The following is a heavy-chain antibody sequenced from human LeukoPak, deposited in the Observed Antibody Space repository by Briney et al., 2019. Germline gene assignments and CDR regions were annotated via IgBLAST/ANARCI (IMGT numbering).Heavy chain of an antibody. CDR2: ISRSGGHI. V-gene: IGHV3-64*01. D-gene: IGHD2-2*01. CDR1: GFTFSSYA. CDR3: AKLEGYCSSSTCHGNWYFDR. J-gene: IGHJ2*01. Sequence: GGSLRLSCAASGFTFSSYAIHWGRQATGKGLKYVSAISRSGGHIYYANSVEGRFTISRDNSKNTLYLKMNSLRAEDTALYYCAKLEGYCSSSTCHGNWYFDRWGRGTLVTVSS.